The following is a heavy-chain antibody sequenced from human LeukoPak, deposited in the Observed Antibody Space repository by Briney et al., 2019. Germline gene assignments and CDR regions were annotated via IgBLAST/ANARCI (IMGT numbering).Heavy chain of an antibody. D-gene: IGHD3-22*01. Sequence: GGSLRLSCAASGFTFSSYSMNWVRQAPGKGLEWVSYISSSGSTIYYADSVKGRFTISRDNSKNTLYLQMNSLRAEDTAVYYCAKDLNGGYYDSSGYYLKYPFDYWGQGTLVTVSS. CDR2: ISSSGSTI. V-gene: IGHV3-48*01. CDR1: GFTFSSYS. J-gene: IGHJ4*02. CDR3: AKDLNGGYYDSSGYYLKYPFDY.